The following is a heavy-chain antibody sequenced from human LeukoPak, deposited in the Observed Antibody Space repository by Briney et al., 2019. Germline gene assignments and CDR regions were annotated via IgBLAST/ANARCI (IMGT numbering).Heavy chain of an antibody. Sequence: SETLSLTCGVNGGSFSGNYWNWIRQTPGKGLEWIGEINHSGSTNYNPSLKSRVTISVDTSKNQFSLKLSSVTAADTAVYYCARVHYYDNSGYWFFDYWGQGTLVTVSS. CDR3: ARVHYYDNSGYWFFDY. V-gene: IGHV4-34*01. J-gene: IGHJ4*02. CDR1: GGSFSGNY. CDR2: INHSGST. D-gene: IGHD3-22*01.